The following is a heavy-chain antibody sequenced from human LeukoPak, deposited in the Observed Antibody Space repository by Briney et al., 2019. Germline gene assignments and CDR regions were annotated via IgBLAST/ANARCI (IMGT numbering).Heavy chain of an antibody. J-gene: IGHJ4*02. Sequence: PGGSLRLSCAASGFTFSNYGMHWVRQAPGKGLEWVAFIRYDESDKYYADSVKGRFTISRDNSKNTLYPQMNSLRAEDTAVYYCAKPRPGKIYGDCFDYWGQGTLVTVSS. CDR1: GFTFSNYG. CDR2: IRYDESDK. D-gene: IGHD4-17*01. V-gene: IGHV3-30*02. CDR3: AKPRPGKIYGDCFDY.